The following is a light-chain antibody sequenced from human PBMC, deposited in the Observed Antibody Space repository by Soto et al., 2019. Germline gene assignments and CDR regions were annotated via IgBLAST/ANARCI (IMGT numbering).Light chain of an antibody. J-gene: IGKJ1*01. V-gene: IGKV1-5*01. Sequence: IQMTQSPSTLSASVGDRVTITCRASQSIDTWLAWYQHKPGKAPKLLIYDASSLQSGVTSRFSGSGSGTEFTLTISSLQPDDFATYYCQQYKSYSRTFGQGTKVDIK. CDR1: QSIDTW. CDR3: QQYKSYSRT. CDR2: DAS.